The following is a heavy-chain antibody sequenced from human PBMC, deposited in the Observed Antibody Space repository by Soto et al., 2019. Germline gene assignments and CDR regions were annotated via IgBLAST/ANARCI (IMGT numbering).Heavy chain of an antibody. D-gene: IGHD2-2*01. V-gene: IGHV1-69*02. Sequence: QVQLVQSGAEVKKPGSSVKVSCKASGGTFSSYTISWVRQAPGQGLEWMGRIIPILGIANYAQKFQGRVTITADKSTSTAYMELSSLRSEDTAVYYCARVTTSIVVLPSADAFDIWGQGTMVTVSS. CDR1: GGTFSSYT. J-gene: IGHJ3*02. CDR2: IIPILGIA. CDR3: ARVTTSIVVLPSADAFDI.